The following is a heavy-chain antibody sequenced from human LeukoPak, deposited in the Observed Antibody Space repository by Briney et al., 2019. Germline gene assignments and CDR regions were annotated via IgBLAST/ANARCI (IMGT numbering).Heavy chain of an antibody. Sequence: GGSLRLSCAASGFTFSSYWMHWVRHAPGKGLVWVSRINSDGRSTSYADSVKGRFTISRDNAKNTLYLQMNPLRAEDTAVYYCARLRRFGYYYYYYMDVWGKGTTVTISS. V-gene: IGHV3-74*01. CDR3: ARLRRFGYYYYYYMDV. D-gene: IGHD3-10*01. CDR1: GFTFSSYW. J-gene: IGHJ6*03. CDR2: INSDGRST.